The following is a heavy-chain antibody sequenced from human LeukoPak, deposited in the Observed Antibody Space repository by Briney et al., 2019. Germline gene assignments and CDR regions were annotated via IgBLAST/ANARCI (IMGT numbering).Heavy chain of an antibody. CDR3: ASDSSGYSGFDY. V-gene: IGHV4-30-4*01. CDR1: GGSISSGDYY. J-gene: IGHJ4*02. Sequence: SETLSLTCTVSGGSISSGDYYWSWIRQPPGKGLEWIGYIYYSGSTYYNPSLKSRVTISVDTSKNQFSLKLSSVTAADTAVYYCASDSSGYSGFDYWGQGTLVTVSS. D-gene: IGHD3-22*01. CDR2: IYYSGST.